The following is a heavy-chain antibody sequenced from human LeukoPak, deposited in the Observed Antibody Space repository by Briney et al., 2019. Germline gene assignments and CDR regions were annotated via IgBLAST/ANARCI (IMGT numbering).Heavy chain of an antibody. CDR1: GFTFSSYG. J-gene: IGHJ6*02. CDR3: AKDREWLPPKHYYYYYGMDV. Sequence: PGGSLRLSCAASGFTFSSYGMHWVRQAPGKGLEWVAVISYDGSNKYYADSVKGRFTISRDNSKNTLYLQMNSLRAEDTAVYYCAKDREWLPPKHYYYYYGMDVWGQGTTVTVSS. V-gene: IGHV3-30*18. CDR2: ISYDGSNK. D-gene: IGHD5-12*01.